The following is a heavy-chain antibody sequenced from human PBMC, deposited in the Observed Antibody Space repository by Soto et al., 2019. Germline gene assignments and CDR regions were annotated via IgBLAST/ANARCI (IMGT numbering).Heavy chain of an antibody. CDR2: IIPILGIA. CDR3: ARDRSGYGHYYGMDV. D-gene: IGHD5-12*01. V-gene: IGHV1-69*04. Sequence: GASVKVSCKASGGTFSSYTISWVRQAPGQGLEWMGRIIPILGIANYAQKFQGRVTITADKSTSTAYMELSSLRSEDTAVYYCARDRSGYGHYYGMDVWGQGTTVTV. CDR1: GGTFSSYT. J-gene: IGHJ6*02.